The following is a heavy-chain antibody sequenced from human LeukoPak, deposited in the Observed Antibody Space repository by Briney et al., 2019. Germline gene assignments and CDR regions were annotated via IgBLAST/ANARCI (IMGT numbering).Heavy chain of an antibody. CDR2: ISAYNGNT. CDR1: GYTFTSYG. D-gene: IGHD3-22*01. CDR3: ARDPYTYYYDSSGYYSD. J-gene: IGHJ4*02. V-gene: IGHV1-18*01. Sequence: ASVKVSCKASGYTFTSYGISWVRQAPGQGLEWMGWISAYNGNTNYAQKLQGRVTMTTDTSTSTAYMELRSLRSDDTAAYYCARDPYTYYYDSSGYYSDWGQGTLVTVSS.